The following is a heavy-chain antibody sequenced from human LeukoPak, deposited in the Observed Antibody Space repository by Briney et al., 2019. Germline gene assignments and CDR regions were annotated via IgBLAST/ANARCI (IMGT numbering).Heavy chain of an antibody. CDR1: GGSISSYY. Sequence: SETLSLTCTVSGGSISSYYWSWIRQPPGKGLECIGYIYHSGTTNYNPSLKSRVTISVDTSRNQFSLKLSSVTAADTAIYYCARQRDYADYLDAFDVWGQGTMVTVSS. CDR2: IYHSGTT. V-gene: IGHV4-59*08. J-gene: IGHJ3*01. CDR3: ARQRDYADYLDAFDV. D-gene: IGHD4-17*01.